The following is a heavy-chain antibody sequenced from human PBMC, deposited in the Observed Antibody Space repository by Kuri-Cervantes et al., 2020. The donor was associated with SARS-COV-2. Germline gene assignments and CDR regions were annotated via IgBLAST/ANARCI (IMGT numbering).Heavy chain of an antibody. J-gene: IGHJ4*02. CDR1: GYTFTSNF. CDR3: ARRSSDYYWAMDY. CDR2: IDPIYGST. D-gene: IGHD3-22*01. V-gene: IGHV1-46*01. Sequence: ASVKVSCKASGYTFTSNFMHWVRRATGQGLEWMGVIDPIYGSTTSAQKFQGRVTTTRDRSTSTVYMELSSPRSEDTAVYYCARRSSDYYWAMDYWGQGTLVTVSS.